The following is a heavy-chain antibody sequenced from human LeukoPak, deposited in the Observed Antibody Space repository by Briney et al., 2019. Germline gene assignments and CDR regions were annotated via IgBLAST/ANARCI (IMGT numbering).Heavy chain of an antibody. CDR3: ARTFYYYDSSGYYPDY. CDR1: GGSISSSSYY. CDR2: INHSGST. J-gene: IGHJ4*02. Sequence: SETLSLTCTVSGGSISSSSYYWGWIRQPPGKGLEWIGEINHSGSTNYNPSLKSRVTISVDTSKNQFSLKLSSVTAADTAVYYCARTFYYYDSSGYYPDYWGQGTLVTVSS. D-gene: IGHD3-22*01. V-gene: IGHV4-39*07.